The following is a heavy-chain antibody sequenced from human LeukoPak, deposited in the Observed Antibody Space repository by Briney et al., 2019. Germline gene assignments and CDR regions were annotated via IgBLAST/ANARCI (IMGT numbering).Heavy chain of an antibody. CDR2: VIPIFDTA. D-gene: IGHD3-9*01. Sequence: GSSVKVSCKASGYTFISYYMHWVRQAPGQGLEWMGGVIPIFDTADNAQKFQGRLTITEDESTSTAYMELSRLRAEDTAVYYGARDLLGSATSYSSGAWDYWGQGTLVTVSS. J-gene: IGHJ4*02. CDR1: GYTFISYY. V-gene: IGHV1-69*13. CDR3: ARDLLGSATSYSSGAWDY.